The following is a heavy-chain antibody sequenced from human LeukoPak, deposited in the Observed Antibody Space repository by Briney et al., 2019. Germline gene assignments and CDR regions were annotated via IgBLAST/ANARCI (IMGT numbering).Heavy chain of an antibody. J-gene: IGHJ4*02. CDR3: AKDYGSGSYYNTYFDY. V-gene: IGHV3-23*01. D-gene: IGHD3-10*01. CDR2: ISGSGGST. Sequence: GGSLRLSCAASGFTFSSYGMSWVRQAPGKGLEWVSAISGSGGSTYYADSVKGRFTISRDNAKNSLYLQMNSLRAEDTALYYCAKDYGSGSYYNTYFDYWGQGTLVTVSS. CDR1: GFTFSSYG.